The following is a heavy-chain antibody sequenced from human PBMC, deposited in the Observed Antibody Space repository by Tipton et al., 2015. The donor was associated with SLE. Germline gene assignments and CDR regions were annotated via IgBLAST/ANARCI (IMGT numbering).Heavy chain of an antibody. CDR1: GFTFSSYE. D-gene: IGHD5-12*01. V-gene: IGHV3-48*03. CDR2: ISSSGSTI. CDR3: ARDPGGYSFDY. J-gene: IGHJ4*02. Sequence: SLRLSCAASGFTFSSYEMNWVRQAPGKGLEWVSYISSSGSTIYYADSVKGRFTISRDNAKNSLHLQMNSLRAEDTAVYYCARDPGGYSFDYWGQGTLVTVSS.